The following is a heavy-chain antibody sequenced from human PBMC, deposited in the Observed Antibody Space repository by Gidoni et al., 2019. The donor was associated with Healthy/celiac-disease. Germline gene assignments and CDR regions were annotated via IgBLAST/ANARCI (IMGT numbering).Heavy chain of an antibody. CDR2: IRSRGSTI. J-gene: IGHJ3*02. CDR1: GFTFSSYE. D-gene: IGHD3-22*01. CDR3: AVFVDSSGYDAFDI. V-gene: IGHV3-48*03. Sequence: EVQLVESGGGLVQPGGSLRLSCAASGFTFSSYEMNWVRQAPGKGLGWVSYIRSRGSTIYYADSVKGRFTISRDNAKNSLYLQMNSLRAEDTAVYYCAVFVDSSGYDAFDIWGQGTMVTVSS.